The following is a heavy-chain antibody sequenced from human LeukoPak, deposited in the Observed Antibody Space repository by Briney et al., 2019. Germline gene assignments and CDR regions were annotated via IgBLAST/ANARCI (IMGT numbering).Heavy chain of an antibody. V-gene: IGHV1-2*02. CDR3: ARGPYSTSPHFDY. CDR2: INPNSGGT. CDR1: GYSFTGYY. J-gene: IGHJ4*02. Sequence: GASVKVSCKASGYSFTGYYMHWVRQAPGQGLEWMGWINPNSGGTHYAQKSQGRVTMTRDTSTSTAYMELSSLRSDDTAIYYCARGPYSTSPHFDYWGQGTLVTVSS. D-gene: IGHD6-6*01.